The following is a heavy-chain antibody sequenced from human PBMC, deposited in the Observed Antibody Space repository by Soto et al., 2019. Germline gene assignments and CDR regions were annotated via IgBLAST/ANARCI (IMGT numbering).Heavy chain of an antibody. J-gene: IGHJ3*02. CDR2: ISGSGGST. CDR3: AKEIDYDFWSGYYKGHDAFDI. CDR1: GFTFSSYA. D-gene: IGHD3-3*01. V-gene: IGHV3-23*01. Sequence: PGGSLRLSCAASGFTFSSYAMSWVRQAPGKGLEWVSAISGSGGSTYYADSVKGRFTISRDNSKNTLYLQMNSLRAEDTAVYYCAKEIDYDFWSGYYKGHDAFDIWGQGTMVTVS.